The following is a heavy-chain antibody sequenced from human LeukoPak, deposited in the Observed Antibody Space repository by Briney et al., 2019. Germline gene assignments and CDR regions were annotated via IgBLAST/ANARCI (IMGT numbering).Heavy chain of an antibody. V-gene: IGHV4-59*01. D-gene: IGHD3-16*01. CDR1: GGSISSYY. CDR3: ARASITWGDQKWFDP. Sequence: KTSETLSLTCTVSGGSISSYYWSWIRQPPGKGLEWLGYIYYSGSTNYNPSLKSRVTISVDTSKNQFSLKLSSVSAADTAVYYCARASITWGDQKWFDPWGQGTLGTVSS. CDR2: IYYSGST. J-gene: IGHJ5*02.